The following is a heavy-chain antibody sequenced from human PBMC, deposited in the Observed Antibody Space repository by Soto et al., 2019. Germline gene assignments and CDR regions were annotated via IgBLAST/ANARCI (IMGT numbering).Heavy chain of an antibody. V-gene: IGHV1-69*12. CDR1: GGTFRTSA. CDR3: ARDKDRPQLGGNYYYILDV. CDR2: IMPVFRRP. J-gene: IGHJ6*02. Sequence: QVQLVQSGAEVKKPGSSVKVSCKASGGTFRTSAISWVRQAPGQGLEWVGGIMPVFRRPKYAQNFQGRVTMTADESTSTAYMERSSLRSDDTAVYYCARDKDRPQLGGNYYYILDVWGQGTAVTVSS. D-gene: IGHD3-3*02.